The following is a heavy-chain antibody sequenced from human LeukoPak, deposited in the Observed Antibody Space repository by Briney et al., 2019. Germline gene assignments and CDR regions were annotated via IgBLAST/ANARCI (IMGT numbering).Heavy chain of an antibody. Sequence: GGSLRLSCTASGFTFSRYLMHWVRQAPGKGLVGVSRTNGDGTITTYADSVKGRFTVSRDNAKNTLYLQMNSLRAEDTAVYYCASETYYYGSGSYYKGQFWGQGTLVAVSS. D-gene: IGHD3-10*01. J-gene: IGHJ4*02. CDR2: TNGDGTIT. V-gene: IGHV3-74*01. CDR1: GFTFSRYL. CDR3: ASETYYYGSGSYYKGQF.